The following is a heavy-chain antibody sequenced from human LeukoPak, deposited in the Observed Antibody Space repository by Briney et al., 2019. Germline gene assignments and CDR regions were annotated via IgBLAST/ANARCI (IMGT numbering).Heavy chain of an antibody. D-gene: IGHD3-22*01. J-gene: IGHJ4*02. CDR2: IWYDGSNK. CDR1: GFTFSSYG. CDR3: ARDPTYYYDSSGYTFDY. V-gene: IGHV3-33*01. Sequence: GGSLRLSCAASGFTFSSYGMHWVRQAPGKGLEWVAVIWYDGSNKYCADSVKGRFTISRDNSKNTLYLQMNSLRAEDTAVYYCARDPTYYYDSSGYTFDYWGQGTLVTVSS.